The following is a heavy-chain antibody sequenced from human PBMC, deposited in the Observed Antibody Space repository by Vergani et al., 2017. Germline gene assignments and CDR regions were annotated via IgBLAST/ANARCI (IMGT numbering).Heavy chain of an antibody. J-gene: IGHJ5*02. CDR3: ALAESSTSCINSVCITPETGSWFDP. CDR1: GYTFTSYY. CDR2: INPSGGST. Sequence: VMLVQSGAEVKKPGESLKISCKASGYTFTSYYMHWVRQAPGQGLEWMGIINPSGGSTSYAQKFQGRVTITRDRSMSTAYMELSSLRSEDTAMYYCALAESSTSCINSVCITPETGSWFDPWGQGTLVTVSS. D-gene: IGHD2-2*01. V-gene: IGHV1-46*01.